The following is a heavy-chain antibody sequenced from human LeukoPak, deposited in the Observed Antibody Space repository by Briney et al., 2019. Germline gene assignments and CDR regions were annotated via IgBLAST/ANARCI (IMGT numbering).Heavy chain of an antibody. CDR3: ASALRGSYYRPPWDY. CDR1: GFTFSSYA. D-gene: IGHD1-26*01. J-gene: IGHJ4*02. V-gene: IGHV3-30-3*01. CDR2: ISYDGSNK. Sequence: PGGSLRLSCAASGFTFSSYAMHWVRQAPGKGLEWVAVISYDGSNKYYADSVKGRFTISRDNSKNTLYLQMNSLRAEDPAVYYCASALRGSYYRPPWDYWGQGTLVTVSS.